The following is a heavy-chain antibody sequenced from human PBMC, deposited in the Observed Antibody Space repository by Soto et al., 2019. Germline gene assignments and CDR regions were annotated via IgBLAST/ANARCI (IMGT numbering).Heavy chain of an antibody. V-gene: IGHV4-59*08. J-gene: IGHJ4*02. Sequence: PSETLSLTCTVSGGSISSYYWSWIRQPPGKGLEWIGYIYYSGSTNYNPSLKSRVTISVDTSKNQFSLKLSSVTAADTAVYYCARHGKIGETIDYWGQGTLVTVSS. CDR3: ARHGKIGETIDY. D-gene: IGHD3-16*01. CDR2: IYYSGST. CDR1: GGSISSYY.